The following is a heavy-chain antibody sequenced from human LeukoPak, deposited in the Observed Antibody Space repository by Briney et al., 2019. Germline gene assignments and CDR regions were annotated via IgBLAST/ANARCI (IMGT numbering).Heavy chain of an antibody. V-gene: IGHV1-18*01. Sequence: ASVKVSCKASGYTFTSYGISWVRQAPGQGLEWMGWISAYNGNTNYAQKLQGRVTMTTDTSTSTAYMELRSLRSDDTAVYYCGRDLVSSSWSYYYYGMDVWGQGTTVTVSS. CDR1: GYTFTSYG. D-gene: IGHD6-13*01. CDR2: ISAYNGNT. CDR3: GRDLVSSSWSYYYYGMDV. J-gene: IGHJ6*02.